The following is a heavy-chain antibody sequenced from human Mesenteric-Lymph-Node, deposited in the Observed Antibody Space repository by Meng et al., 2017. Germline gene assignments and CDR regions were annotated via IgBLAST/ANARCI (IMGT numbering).Heavy chain of an antibody. J-gene: IGHJ1*01. Sequence: GESLKISCAASGFTFDDYGMSWVRQAPGKGLEWVSGINWNGGSTGYADSVKGRFTISRDNAKNSLYLQMNSLRAEDTALYYVVVVTVSQPKNAEYFQHWGQGTLVTVSS. CDR3: VVVTVSQPKNAEYFQH. CDR1: GFTFDDYG. D-gene: IGHD2-21*02. CDR2: INWNGGST. V-gene: IGHV3-20*04.